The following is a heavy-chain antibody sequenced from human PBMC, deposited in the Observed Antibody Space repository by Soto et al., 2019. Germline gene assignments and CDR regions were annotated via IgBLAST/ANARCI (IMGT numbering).Heavy chain of an antibody. V-gene: IGHV1-69*13. Sequence: GASVKVSCKASGGTFSSYAISWVRQAPGQGLEWMGGIIPIFGTANYAQKFQGRVTITADESTSTAYMELSSLRSEDTAVYYCASGDCSGGSCYYANCYFDYWGQGTLVTVSS. CDR2: IIPIFGTA. CDR3: ASGDCSGGSCYYANCYFDY. CDR1: GGTFSSYA. J-gene: IGHJ4*02. D-gene: IGHD2-15*01.